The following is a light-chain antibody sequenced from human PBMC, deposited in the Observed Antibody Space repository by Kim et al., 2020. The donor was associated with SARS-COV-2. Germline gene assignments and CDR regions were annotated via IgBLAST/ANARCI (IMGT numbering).Light chain of an antibody. J-gene: IGKJ4*01. CDR1: QSVSSN. V-gene: IGKV3-15*01. Sequence: PGERATLSRRARQSVSSNVAWYQQKPGQAPRLLIYGASTRATGIPARFSGSGSGTEFTLTISSLQSEDFAVYYCQQYNNWPLTFGGGTKVDIK. CDR3: QQYNNWPLT. CDR2: GAS.